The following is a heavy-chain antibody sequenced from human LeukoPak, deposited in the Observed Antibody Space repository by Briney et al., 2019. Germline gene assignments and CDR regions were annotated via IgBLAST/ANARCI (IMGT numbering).Heavy chain of an antibody. CDR2: IYYSGST. D-gene: IGHD6-13*01. V-gene: IGHV4-61*05. Sequence: SETLSLTCTVSGGSISSSSYYWGWIRQPPGKGLEWIGYIYYSGSTNYNPSLKSRVTISVDTSKNQFSLKLSSVTAADTALYYCAKGRGSPDYWGQGSLVTVSA. J-gene: IGHJ4*02. CDR1: GGSISSSSYY. CDR3: AKGRGSPDY.